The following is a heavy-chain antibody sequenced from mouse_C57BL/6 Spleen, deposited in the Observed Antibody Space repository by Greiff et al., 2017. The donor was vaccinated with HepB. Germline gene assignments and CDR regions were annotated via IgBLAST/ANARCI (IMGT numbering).Heavy chain of an antibody. J-gene: IGHJ1*03. Sequence: EVHLVESGGGLVKPGGSLKLSCAASGFTFSSYAMSWVRQTPEKRLEWVATISDGGSYTYYPDNVKGRFTISRDNAKNNLYLQMSHLKSEDTAMYYCARSSSSPYWYFDVWGTGTTVTVSS. CDR1: GFTFSSYA. CDR2: ISDGGSYT. V-gene: IGHV5-4*01. CDR3: ARSSSSPYWYFDV.